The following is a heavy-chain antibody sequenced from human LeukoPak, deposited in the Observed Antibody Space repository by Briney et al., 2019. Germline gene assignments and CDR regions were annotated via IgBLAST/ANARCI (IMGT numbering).Heavy chain of an antibody. J-gene: IGHJ4*03. D-gene: IGHD3-9*01. CDR3: ARDLRRYGSYSDY. V-gene: IGHV3-7*01. CDR1: GFTFSSYW. CDR2: IKQDGSEK. Sequence: EGSLRLSCAASGFTFSSYWMSWVRQAPGKGLEWVANIKQDGSEKYYVDSVKGRFTISRDNAKNSLYLQMNSLRAEDTAVYYCARDLRRYGSYSDYWGQGTLVTVSS.